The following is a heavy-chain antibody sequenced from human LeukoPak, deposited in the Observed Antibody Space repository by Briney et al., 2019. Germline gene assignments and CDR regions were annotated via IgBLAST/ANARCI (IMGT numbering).Heavy chain of an antibody. V-gene: IGHV4-59*01. J-gene: IGHJ3*02. Sequence: PSETLSLTCTVSGGSISSYYWSCIRQPPGKGLEWIGYIYYSGSTNYNPSLKSRVTISVDTSKNQFSLKLSSVTAADTAVYYCARDGTNIVSATEIDAFDIWGQGTMVTVSS. D-gene: IGHD1-26*01. CDR3: ARDGTNIVSATEIDAFDI. CDR1: GGSISSYY. CDR2: IYYSGST.